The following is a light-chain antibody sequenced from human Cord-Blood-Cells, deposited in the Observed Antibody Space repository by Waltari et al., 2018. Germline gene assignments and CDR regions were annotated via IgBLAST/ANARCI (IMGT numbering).Light chain of an antibody. V-gene: IGKV3-15*01. J-gene: IGKJ2*03. Sequence: EIVMTQSPATLSVSPGERATLPCRASQSVSTNLAWYQQKPGHATRLLIYGASTRATGIPARFSGSGSGTEFTLTISSLQSEDFAVYYCQQYNNWPPYSFGQGTKLEIK. CDR2: GAS. CDR3: QQYNNWPPYS. CDR1: QSVSTN.